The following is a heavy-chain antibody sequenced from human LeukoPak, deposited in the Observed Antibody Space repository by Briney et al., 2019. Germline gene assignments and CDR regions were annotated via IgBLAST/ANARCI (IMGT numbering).Heavy chain of an antibody. J-gene: IGHJ6*02. CDR1: GGSFSGYY. V-gene: IGHV4-30-4*08. CDR3: ARALRSTYCSGGSCYSYYYYGMDV. D-gene: IGHD2-15*01. CDR2: IYYSGST. Sequence: SETLSLTCAVYGGSFSGYYWSWIRQPPGKGLEWIGYIYYSGSTYYNPSLKSRVTISVDTSKNQFSLKLSSVTAADTAVYYCARALRSTYCSGGSCYSYYYYGMDVWGQGTTVTVSS.